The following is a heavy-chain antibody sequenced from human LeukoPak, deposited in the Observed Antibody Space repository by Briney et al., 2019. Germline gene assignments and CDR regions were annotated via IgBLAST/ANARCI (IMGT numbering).Heavy chain of an antibody. CDR2: ISPSGAT. CDR1: GVSFSGYS. D-gene: IGHD6-13*01. J-gene: IGHJ4*02. V-gene: IGHV4-34*01. CDR3: ARAIPGTGY. Sequence: SETLSLTCAVYGVSFSGYSRTWIRRPPGKGLEWIGEISPSGATNYSPSLKSRVTISIDTSKNQFFLNLSSVTAADTAIYYCARAIPGTGYWGQGTLVTVSS.